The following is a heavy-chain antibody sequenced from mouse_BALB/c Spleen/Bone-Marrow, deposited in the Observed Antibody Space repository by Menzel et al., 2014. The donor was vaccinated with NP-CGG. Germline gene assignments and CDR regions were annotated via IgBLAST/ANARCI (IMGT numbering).Heavy chain of an antibody. Sequence: ESGPDLVKPSQSLSLTCTVAGYSITSGYGWHWIQQFPGNKLEWMGYIHYSGSTNYNPSLQSRISITRDTSKNQFSLQLNSVTTEDTATYYCVRETTVVADFDYWGQGTTLTVSS. CDR2: IHYSGST. CDR1: GYSITSGYG. CDR3: VRETTVVADFDY. V-gene: IGHV3-1*02. J-gene: IGHJ2*01. D-gene: IGHD1-1*01.